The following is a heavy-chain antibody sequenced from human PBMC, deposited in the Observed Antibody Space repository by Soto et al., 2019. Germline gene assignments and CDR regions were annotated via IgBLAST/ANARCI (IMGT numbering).Heavy chain of an antibody. J-gene: IGHJ4*02. CDR3: ARENSPGIAAAGTVY. D-gene: IGHD6-13*01. Sequence: SETLSLTCTVSGGSISSGDYYWIWIRHPPGKGLEWIGYIYYSGSTYYNPSLKSRVTISVDTPKNQFSLKLSSVTAADTAVYYCARENSPGIAAAGTVYWGQGTLVTVSS. V-gene: IGHV4-30-4*01. CDR1: GGSISSGDYY. CDR2: IYYSGST.